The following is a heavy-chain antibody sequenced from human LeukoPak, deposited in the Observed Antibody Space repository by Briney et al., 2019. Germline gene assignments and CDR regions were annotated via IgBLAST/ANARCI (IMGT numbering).Heavy chain of an antibody. J-gene: IGHJ4*02. D-gene: IGHD6-6*01. CDR3: AREGIAARPPSY. V-gene: IGHV1-69*05. CDR2: IIPIFGTA. Sequence: SVKVSCKASGYTFTSYDINWVRQAPGQGLEWMGGIIPIFGTANYAQKFQGRVTITTDESTSTAYMELSSLRSEDTAVYYCAREGIAARPPSYWGQGTLVTVSS. CDR1: GYTFTSYD.